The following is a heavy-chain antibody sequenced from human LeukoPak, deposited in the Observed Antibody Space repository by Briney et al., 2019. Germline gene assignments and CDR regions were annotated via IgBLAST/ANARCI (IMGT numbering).Heavy chain of an antibody. Sequence: PGGSLRLSCAASGFTFSGYSVNWVRQAPGKRLEWVSYISGSSATIYYVDSVKGRFTVSRDNAKNSLYLQMNSLRAEDTAVYYCARLFHAMDVWGKGTTVTVSS. D-gene: IGHD2-21*01. CDR1: GFTFSGYS. J-gene: IGHJ6*04. V-gene: IGHV3-48*04. CDR2: ISGSSATI. CDR3: ARLFHAMDV.